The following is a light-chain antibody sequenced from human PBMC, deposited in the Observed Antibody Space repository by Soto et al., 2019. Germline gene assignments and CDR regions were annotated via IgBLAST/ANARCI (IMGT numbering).Light chain of an antibody. CDR1: SSDVGGYRY. CDR2: DVS. V-gene: IGLV2-14*01. Sequence: QSALTQPASVSGSPGQSITISCTGTSSDVGGYRYVSWYQQHPGKAPKLMIYDVSNRPSGVSNRFSGSKSGNTASLTISGLQAEDEADYYCSSYTTSSTLVFGGGTKHTVL. J-gene: IGLJ2*01. CDR3: SSYTTSSTLV.